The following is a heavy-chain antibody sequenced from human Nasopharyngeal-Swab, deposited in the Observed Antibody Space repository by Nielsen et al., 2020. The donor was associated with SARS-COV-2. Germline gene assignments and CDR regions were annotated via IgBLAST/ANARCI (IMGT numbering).Heavy chain of an antibody. CDR1: GFTFGDYA. D-gene: IGHD3-9*01. V-gene: IGHV3-49*03. J-gene: IGHJ4*02. CDR3: TRFRPPYYDILTGSSPTYYFDY. CDR2: IRSKAYGGTT. Sequence: GVLRLSCTASGFTFGDYAMSWFRQAPGKGLEWVGFIRSKAYGGTTEYAASVKGRFTISRDDSKSIAYLQMNSLKTEDTAVYYCTRFRPPYYDILTGSSPTYYFDYWGQGTLVTVSS.